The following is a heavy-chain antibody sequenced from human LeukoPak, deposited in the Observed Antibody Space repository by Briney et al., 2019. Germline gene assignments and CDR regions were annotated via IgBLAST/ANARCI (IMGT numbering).Heavy chain of an antibody. Sequence: SVKVSCKASGGTFSSYAISWVRQAPGQGLEWMGGIIPIFGTANYAQKFQGRVTITTDESTSTAYMELSSLRSEDTAVYYCATDQRGAGLGFRYGSGSYNGMDVWGQGTTVTVSS. V-gene: IGHV1-69*05. D-gene: IGHD3-10*01. J-gene: IGHJ6*02. CDR3: ATDQRGAGLGFRYGSGSYNGMDV. CDR2: IIPIFGTA. CDR1: GGTFSSYA.